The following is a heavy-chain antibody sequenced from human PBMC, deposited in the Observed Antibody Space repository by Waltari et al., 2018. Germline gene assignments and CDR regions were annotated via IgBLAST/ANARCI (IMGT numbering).Heavy chain of an antibody. D-gene: IGHD5-12*01. CDR1: GGSISSSSYY. J-gene: IGHJ4*02. CDR3: ARELGYSGYDGDY. V-gene: IGHV4-39*07. Sequence: QLQLQESGPGLVKPSETLSLTCTVSGGSISSSSYYWGWIRQPPGKGLEWIGSIYYSGRTYYNPSLKSRVTVSVDTSKNQFSLKLSSVTAADTAVYYCARELGYSGYDGDYWGQGTLVTVSS. CDR2: IYYSGRT.